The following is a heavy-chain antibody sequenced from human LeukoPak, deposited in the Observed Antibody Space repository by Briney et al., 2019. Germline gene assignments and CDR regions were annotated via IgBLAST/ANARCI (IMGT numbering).Heavy chain of an antibody. J-gene: IGHJ4*02. Sequence: GSLRLSCAASGFTFSSYWMSWVRQAPGKGLEWVAVISYDGSNKYYADSVKGRFTISRDNSKNTLYLQMNSLRAEDTAVYYCARGLDYGEGGGYFDYWGQGTLVTVSS. CDR1: GFTFSSYW. CDR3: ARGLDYGEGGGYFDY. V-gene: IGHV3-30-3*01. CDR2: ISYDGSNK. D-gene: IGHD3/OR15-3a*01.